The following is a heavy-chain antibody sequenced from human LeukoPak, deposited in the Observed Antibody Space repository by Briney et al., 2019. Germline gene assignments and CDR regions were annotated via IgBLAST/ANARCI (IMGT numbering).Heavy chain of an antibody. CDR3: ARDSSIWYRGAFDY. CDR2: INFSGTT. CDR1: GASISSYY. V-gene: IGHV4-59*12. J-gene: IGHJ4*02. Sequence: SETLSLTCTVSGASISSYYWTWIRQPPGKGLEWIGYINFSGTTKYNSSFKSRVTISVDKSKNQFSLKLSSVTAADTAVYYCARDSSIWYRGAFDYWGQGTLVTVSS. D-gene: IGHD6-13*01.